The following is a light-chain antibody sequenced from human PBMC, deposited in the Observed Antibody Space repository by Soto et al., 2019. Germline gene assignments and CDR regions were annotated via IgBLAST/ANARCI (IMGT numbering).Light chain of an antibody. CDR2: EVT. J-gene: IGLJ3*02. V-gene: IGLV2-8*01. Sequence: QSALTQPPSASGSPGQSVTISCTGTSSDVGGYNYVSWYQQYPGRAPKLMIYEVTKRPSGVPDRFSGSKSGNTASLTVSGLQAEDEADYYCSSYAASKNFDVVFGGGTKLTVL. CDR1: SSDVGGYNY. CDR3: SSYAASKNFDVV.